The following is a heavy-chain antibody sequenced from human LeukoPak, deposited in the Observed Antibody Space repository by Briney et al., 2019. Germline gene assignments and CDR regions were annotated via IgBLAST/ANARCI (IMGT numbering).Heavy chain of an antibody. J-gene: IGHJ5*02. CDR2: INYSGNT. CDR3: ARYYDIDDWFDP. Sequence: SETLSLTCTVSGGSISSGGYYWSWIRQHPGKGLEWIGYINYSGNTYYNPSLKSRVIMSVDTSKNQFSLKLSSVTAADTAVYYCARYYDIDDWFDPWGQGALVTVSS. CDR1: GGSISSGGYY. V-gene: IGHV4-31*03. D-gene: IGHD3-9*01.